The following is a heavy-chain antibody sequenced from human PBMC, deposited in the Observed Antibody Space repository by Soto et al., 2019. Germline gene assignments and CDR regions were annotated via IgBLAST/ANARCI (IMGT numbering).Heavy chain of an antibody. V-gene: IGHV4-59*08. CDR3: ARSGTTYYDILADAFDI. CDR2: IYYSGST. CDR1: GGSISSYY. J-gene: IGHJ3*02. Sequence: QVQLQESGPGLVKPSETLSLTCTVSGGSISSYYWSWIRQPPGKGLEWTGYIYYSGSTNYNPSLKGRDTISVDASKSQFSLKLSSVTAADTAVDYCARSGTTYYDILADAFDIWSHGSMVTVSS. D-gene: IGHD3-9*01.